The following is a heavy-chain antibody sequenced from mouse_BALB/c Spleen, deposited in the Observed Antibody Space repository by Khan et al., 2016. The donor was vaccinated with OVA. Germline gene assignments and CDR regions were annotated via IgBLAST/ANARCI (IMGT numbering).Heavy chain of an antibody. CDR3: AGGRTY. Sequence: QLEESGPGLVKPSQSLSLTCTVTGYSITSDYAWNWIRQFPGNKLEWLGYITYSGSTSYHPSLKSRISITRDTSKNQFFLQLNSVTTDDTATXYCAGGRTYWGQGTSVTVSS. CDR1: GYSITSDYA. V-gene: IGHV3-2*02. J-gene: IGHJ4*01. CDR2: ITYSGST.